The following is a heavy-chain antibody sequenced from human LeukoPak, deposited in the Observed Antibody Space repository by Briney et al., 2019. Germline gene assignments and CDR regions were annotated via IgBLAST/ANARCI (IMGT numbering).Heavy chain of an antibody. CDR1: GGTFSSYA. CDR2: IIPIFGTA. CDR3: ARVGDDDAFDI. Sequence: SVKVSCKASGGTFSSYAISWVRQAPGQGLEWMGGIIPIFGTANYAQKFQGRVTITADKSTSTAYMELSSLRSEDTAVYYCARVGDDDAFDIWGQGTMVIVSS. V-gene: IGHV1-69*06. D-gene: IGHD3-16*01. J-gene: IGHJ3*02.